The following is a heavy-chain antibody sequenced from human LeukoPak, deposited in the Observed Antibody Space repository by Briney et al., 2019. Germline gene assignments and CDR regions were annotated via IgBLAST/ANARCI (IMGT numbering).Heavy chain of an antibody. Sequence: SETLSLTCTVSGGSISTYYWSWIRKPAGKGLEWIGRIYTSGSTNYNPSLKSRVTISVDNSKNQFSLKLSSVTAADMAVYYCARGLVGTTGEQNWFDPWGQGTLVTVSS. CDR3: ARGLVGTTGEQNWFDP. CDR1: GGSISTYY. CDR2: IYTSGST. J-gene: IGHJ5*02. D-gene: IGHD1-26*01. V-gene: IGHV4-4*07.